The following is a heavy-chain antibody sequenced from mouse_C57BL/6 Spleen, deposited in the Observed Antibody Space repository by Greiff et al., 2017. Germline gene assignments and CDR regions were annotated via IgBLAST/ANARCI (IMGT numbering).Heavy chain of an antibody. V-gene: IGHV5-6*02. Sequence: EVKVVESGGDLVKPGGSLKLSCAASGFTFSSYGMSWVRQTPDKRLEWVATISSGGSYTYYPDSVKGRFTISRDNAKNTLYLQMSSLKSEDTAMYYCARRGSTYYFDYWGQGTTLTVSS. CDR1: GFTFSSYG. CDR2: ISSGGSYT. J-gene: IGHJ2*01. CDR3: ARRGSTYYFDY. D-gene: IGHD1-1*01.